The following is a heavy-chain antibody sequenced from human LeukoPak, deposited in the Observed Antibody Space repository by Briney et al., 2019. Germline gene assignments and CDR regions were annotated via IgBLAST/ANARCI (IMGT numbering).Heavy chain of an antibody. Sequence: PGGSLRLSCAASGFTVSSNYMSWVRQAPGKGLEWVSVIYSGGSTYYADSVKGRFTISRDNSKNTLYLQMNSLRAEDTAVYYCARDSVGQYYYDSSGYSDYWGQGTLVTVSS. D-gene: IGHD3-22*01. CDR1: GFTVSSNY. CDR3: ARDSVGQYYYDSSGYSDY. V-gene: IGHV3-66*01. J-gene: IGHJ4*02. CDR2: IYSGGST.